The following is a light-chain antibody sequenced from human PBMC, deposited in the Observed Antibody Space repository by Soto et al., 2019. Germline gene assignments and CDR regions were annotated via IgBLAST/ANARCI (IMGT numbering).Light chain of an antibody. CDR2: STN. J-gene: IGLJ3*02. CDR3: VLYMGSGIWV. V-gene: IGLV8-61*01. CDR1: SGSVSTSYF. Sequence: QTVVTQEPSVSVSPGGTVTLTCGLSSGSVSTSYFPSWYQQTPGQAPRTLIFSTNSRSSGVPDRFSGSILGNKAALTITGAQADDECDYYCVLYMGSGIWVFGGGTKVTVL.